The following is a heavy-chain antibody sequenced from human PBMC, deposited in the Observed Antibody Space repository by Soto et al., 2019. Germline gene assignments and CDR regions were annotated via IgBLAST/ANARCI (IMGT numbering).Heavy chain of an antibody. J-gene: IGHJ4*02. CDR2: ISGSGGST. D-gene: IGHD6-19*01. CDR3: ARRSSVWYFDY. Sequence: EVQLLESGGGLVQPGGSLRLSCAAPGFTFSNYAMNWVRQAPGKGREWVSVISGSGGSTYYADSVKGRFTISRDNSKNTLYLQMNSLGGEDTAVYYCARRSSVWYFDYWGQGTLVTVSS. CDR1: GFTFSNYA. V-gene: IGHV3-23*01.